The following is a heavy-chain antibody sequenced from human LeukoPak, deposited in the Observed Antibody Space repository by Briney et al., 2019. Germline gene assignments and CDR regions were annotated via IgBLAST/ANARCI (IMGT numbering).Heavy chain of an antibody. D-gene: IGHD3-9*01. CDR2: ISSSSSYI. CDR3: AVGLPSDYDILTGYPA. J-gene: IGHJ5*02. CDR1: GFTFSSYW. V-gene: IGHV3-21*01. Sequence: PGGSLRLSCAASGFTFSSYWMSWVRQAPGKGLEWVSSISSSSSYIYYADSVKGRFTISRDNAKNSLYLQMNSLRAEDTAVYYCAVGLPSDYDILTGYPAWGQGTLVTVSS.